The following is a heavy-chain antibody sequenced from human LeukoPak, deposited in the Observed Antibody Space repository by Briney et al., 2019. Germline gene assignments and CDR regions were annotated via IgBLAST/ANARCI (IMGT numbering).Heavy chain of an antibody. CDR3: ARDSDDYEGFDS. CDR2: ISSSSSYI. Sequence: PGGSLGLSCAASGFTFSSYSMNWVRQAPGKGLEWVSSISSSSSYIYYADSVKGRFTISRDNAKNSLYLQMNSLRAEDTAVYYCARDSDDYEGFDSGGQGTLVTVSS. D-gene: IGHD3-16*01. CDR1: GFTFSSYS. J-gene: IGHJ4*02. V-gene: IGHV3-21*01.